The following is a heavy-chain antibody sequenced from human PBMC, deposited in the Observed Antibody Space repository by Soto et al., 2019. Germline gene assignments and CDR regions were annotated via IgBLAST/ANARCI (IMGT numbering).Heavy chain of an antibody. CDR3: TRDELRYFDWLPGRDPDVDI. D-gene: IGHD3-9*01. J-gene: IGHJ3*02. V-gene: IGHV3-49*03. Sequence: PGGSLRLSCTASGFTFGVYAMSWFRQAPGKGLXXXXFIRSKAYGGTTEYAASVKGRFTISRDDSKSIAYLQMNSLKTEDTAVYYCTRDELRYFDWLPGRDPDVDIWGQGTMVTVSS. CDR1: GFTFGVYA. CDR2: IRSKAYGGTT.